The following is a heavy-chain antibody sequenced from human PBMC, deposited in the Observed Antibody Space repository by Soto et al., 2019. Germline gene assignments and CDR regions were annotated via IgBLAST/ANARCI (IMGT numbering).Heavy chain of an antibody. CDR2: IWYDGSNK. CDR3: ARNWNYAYYYCGMDV. D-gene: IGHD1-7*01. Sequence: QVQLVESGGGVVQPGRSLRLSCAASGFTFSSYGMHWVRQAPGKGLEWVAVIWYDGSNKYYADSVKGRFTISRDNSKNTLYLQMNSLRAEDTAVYYCARNWNYAYYYCGMDVWGQGTTVTVSS. V-gene: IGHV3-33*01. CDR1: GFTFSSYG. J-gene: IGHJ6*02.